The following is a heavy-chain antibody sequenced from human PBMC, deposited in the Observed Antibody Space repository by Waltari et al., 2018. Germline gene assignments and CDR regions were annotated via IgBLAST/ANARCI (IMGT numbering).Heavy chain of an antibody. Sequence: QVQLLESGPGLVKPSETLSLTCTVSGYSISSGYYWGWIRQPPGKGLEWIGSIYHSGSTYYNPSLKSRVTISVDTSKNQFSLKLSSMTAADTAVYYCAKYSGYDFDYWGQGTLVTVSS. CDR3: AKYSGYDFDY. CDR1: GYSISSGYY. D-gene: IGHD5-12*01. CDR2: IYHSGST. J-gene: IGHJ4*02. V-gene: IGHV4-38-2*02.